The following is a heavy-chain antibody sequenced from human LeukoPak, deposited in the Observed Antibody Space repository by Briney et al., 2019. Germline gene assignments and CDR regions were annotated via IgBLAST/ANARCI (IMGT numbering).Heavy chain of an antibody. CDR2: IKSDGTST. J-gene: IGHJ4*02. CDR1: GFTFRSYW. CDR3: VGAYDLRF. Sequence: GGSLRLSCAASGFTFRSYWMHWVRQTPGKGLMWVSRIKSDGTSTNYADSVKGRFTISRDNAKNTLYLQLNSLRAEDTAVYYCVGAYDLRFRGQGTLVTVSS. V-gene: IGHV3-74*01. D-gene: IGHD5-12*01.